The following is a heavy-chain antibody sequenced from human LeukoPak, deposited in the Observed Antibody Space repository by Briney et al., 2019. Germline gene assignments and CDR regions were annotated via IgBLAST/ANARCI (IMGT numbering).Heavy chain of an antibody. CDR2: IRYDGSNK. V-gene: IGHV3-30*02. Sequence: GGSLRLSCAASGFIFSDYYMSWIRQAPGKGLEWVAFIRYDGSNKYYADSVKGRFTISRDNSKNTLYLQMNSLRAEDTAVYYCAKDNYISPSVVAATTGIFDYWGQGTLVTVSS. CDR3: AKDNYISPSVVAATTGIFDY. J-gene: IGHJ4*02. CDR1: GFIFSDYY. D-gene: IGHD2-15*01.